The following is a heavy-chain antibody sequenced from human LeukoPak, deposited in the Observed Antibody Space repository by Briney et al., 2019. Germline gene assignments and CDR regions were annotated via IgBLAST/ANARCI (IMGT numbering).Heavy chain of an antibody. CDR1: GGSISSYY. Sequence: PSETLSLTCAVYGGSISSYYWSWIRQPAGKGLEWIGRIYTSGSTNYNPSLKSRVIMSVDTSKNPFSLKLSSVTAADTAVYYCARGYGSGSYFINFDYWGQGTLVTVSS. D-gene: IGHD3-10*01. V-gene: IGHV4-59*10. J-gene: IGHJ4*02. CDR3: ARGYGSGSYFINFDY. CDR2: IYTSGST.